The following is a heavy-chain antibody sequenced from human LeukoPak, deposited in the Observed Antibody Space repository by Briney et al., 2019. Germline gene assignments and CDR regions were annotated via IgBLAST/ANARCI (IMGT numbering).Heavy chain of an antibody. CDR1: GYTFTGYY. CDR2: INPNSGGT. CDR3: ARDRAAAGSFYYYGMDV. J-gene: IGHJ6*02. Sequence: ASVKVSCKASGYTFTGYYMHWVRQAPGQGLEWMGWINPNSGGTNYAQKFQGRVTMTRDTSISTAYMELSRLRSDDTAVYYCARDRAAAGSFYYYGMDVWGQGTTVTVSS. D-gene: IGHD6-13*01. V-gene: IGHV1-2*02.